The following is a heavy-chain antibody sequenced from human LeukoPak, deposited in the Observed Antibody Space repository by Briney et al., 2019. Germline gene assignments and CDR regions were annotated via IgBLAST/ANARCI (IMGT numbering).Heavy chain of an antibody. CDR3: ARGFRLGYSSGWSDAFDI. J-gene: IGHJ3*02. CDR1: GYTFTSYD. Sequence: GASVKVSCKASGYTFTSYDINWVRQATGQGLEWMGWMNPNSGNTGYAQKFQGRVTITRNTSISTAYMELSSLRSEDTAVYYCARGFRLGYSSGWSDAFDIWGQGTMVTVSS. D-gene: IGHD6-19*01. V-gene: IGHV1-8*03. CDR2: MNPNSGNT.